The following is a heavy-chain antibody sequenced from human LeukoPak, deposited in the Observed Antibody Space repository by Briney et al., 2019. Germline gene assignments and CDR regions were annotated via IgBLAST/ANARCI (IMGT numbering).Heavy chain of an antibody. CDR3: AASGIAAADNLFDL. Sequence: GGSLRLSCAASGFTFSSYGMHWVRQAPGKGLEWVAVISYDGSNKYYADSVKGRFTISRDNSKNTLYLQMNSLRAEDTAVYYCAASGIAAADNLFDLWGQGTLVTVSS. CDR1: GFTFSSYG. J-gene: IGHJ5*02. D-gene: IGHD6-13*01. CDR2: ISYDGSNK. V-gene: IGHV3-30*03.